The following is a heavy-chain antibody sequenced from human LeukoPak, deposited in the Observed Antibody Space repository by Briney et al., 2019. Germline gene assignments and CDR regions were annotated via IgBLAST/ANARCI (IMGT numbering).Heavy chain of an antibody. V-gene: IGHV3-23*01. J-gene: IGHJ4*02. Sequence: HAGGSLRLSCAASGCTFSTYALTWVRQAPGTGLEWVSTIGGSGGVTYYADSVKGRFTISRDNSKNTLYLQMNSLRAEDTAVYYCARADYSNSGDFDYWGQGTLVTVSS. CDR3: ARADYSNSGDFDY. CDR2: IGGSGGVT. CDR1: GCTFSTYA. D-gene: IGHD4-11*01.